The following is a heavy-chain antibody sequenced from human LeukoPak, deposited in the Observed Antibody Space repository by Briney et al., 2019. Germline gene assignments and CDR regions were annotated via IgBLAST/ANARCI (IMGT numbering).Heavy chain of an antibody. CDR2: IFYSGTT. CDR1: GGSISSSSYY. J-gene: IGHJ4*02. V-gene: IGHV4-39*01. CDR3: ARHSRGFDWLDHYFDY. D-gene: IGHD3-9*01. Sequence: PSETLSLTCSVSGGSISSSSYYWGWIRQPPGKGLEWIGSIFYSGTTYYNPSLKSRVTISVDTSKNQFSLKLSSVTAADTAVYYCARHSRGFDWLDHYFDYWGQGTLVTVSS.